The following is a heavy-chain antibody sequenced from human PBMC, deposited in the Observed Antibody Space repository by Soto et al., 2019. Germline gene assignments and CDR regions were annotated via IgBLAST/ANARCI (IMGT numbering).Heavy chain of an antibody. CDR3: AXVSYGSGSYSTNNYYYYGMDV. D-gene: IGHD3-10*01. Sequence: EVQLVETGGGLIQPGGSLRLSCAASGFTVSSNYMSWVRQAPGKGLEWVSVIYSGGSTYYADSVKGRFTISRDNSKNTXXXXXXXXXXXXXXXXXXAXVSYGSGSYSTNNYYYYGMDVWGQGTTVTVSS. V-gene: IGHV3-53*02. CDR2: IYSGGST. CDR1: GFTVSSNY. J-gene: IGHJ6*02.